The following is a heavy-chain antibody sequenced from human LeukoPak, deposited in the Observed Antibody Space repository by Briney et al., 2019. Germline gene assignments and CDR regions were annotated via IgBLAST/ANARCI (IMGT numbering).Heavy chain of an antibody. J-gene: IGHJ4*02. Sequence: GGSLRLSCAASGFTFDDYAMHWVRQAPGKGLEWVSGISWSRGSIGYAESVKGRFTISRDNAKNSLYLQMNSLRPEDTALYYCAKAPYYYDSSRYSSHPFDYWGQGTLVTVSS. D-gene: IGHD3-22*01. CDR2: ISWSRGSI. CDR3: AKAPYYYDSSRYSSHPFDY. CDR1: GFTFDDYA. V-gene: IGHV3-9*01.